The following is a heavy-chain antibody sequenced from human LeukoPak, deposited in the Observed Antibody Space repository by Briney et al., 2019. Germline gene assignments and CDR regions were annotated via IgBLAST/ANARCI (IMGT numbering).Heavy chain of an antibody. Sequence: PGGSLRLSCVASGFTFSSYAMHWVRQAPGKGLEWVAVISYDGSNKYYADSVKGRFTISRDNSKNTLYLQMNSLRAEDTAVYYCARRGATYGDFPFSYWGQGTLVTVSS. CDR2: ISYDGSNK. CDR1: GFTFSSYA. V-gene: IGHV3-30*04. D-gene: IGHD4-17*01. CDR3: ARRGATYGDFPFSY. J-gene: IGHJ4*02.